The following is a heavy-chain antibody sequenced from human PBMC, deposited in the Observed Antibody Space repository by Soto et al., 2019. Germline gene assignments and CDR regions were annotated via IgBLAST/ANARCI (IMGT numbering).Heavy chain of an antibody. V-gene: IGHV4-31*03. J-gene: IGHJ5*02. CDR2: IYYSGST. Sequence: SETLSLTCTVSGGSISSGGYYWSWIRQHQGKGQEWIGYIYYSGSTYYNPSLKSRVTISVDTSKNQFSLKLSSVTAADTAVYYCAGVNLGGLLGYCSGGSCFNWFDPWGQGTLVTVSS. D-gene: IGHD2-15*01. CDR1: GGSISSGGYY. CDR3: AGVNLGGLLGYCSGGSCFNWFDP.